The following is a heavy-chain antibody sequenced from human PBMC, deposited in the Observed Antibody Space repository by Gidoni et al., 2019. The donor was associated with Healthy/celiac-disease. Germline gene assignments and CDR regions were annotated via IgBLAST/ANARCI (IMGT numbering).Heavy chain of an antibody. J-gene: IGHJ6*02. D-gene: IGHD4-17*01. CDR3: ARGTVTTGYYYYGMDV. V-gene: IGHV3-53*04. Sequence: EVQLVESGGGLVPTGGSLRLSCAASGFTVRSNYMSWVRQAPGKGLEWVSVIYSGGSTYYADSVKGRFTISRHNSKNTLYLQMNSLRAEDTAVYYCARGTVTTGYYYYGMDVWGQGTTVTVSS. CDR1: GFTVRSNY. CDR2: IYSGGST.